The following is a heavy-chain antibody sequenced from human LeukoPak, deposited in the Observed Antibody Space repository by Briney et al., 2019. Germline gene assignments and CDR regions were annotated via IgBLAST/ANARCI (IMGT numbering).Heavy chain of an antibody. D-gene: IGHD3-22*01. V-gene: IGHV1-2*02. CDR3: ARPHTQNYYYDSSGYYRFDY. J-gene: IGHJ4*02. Sequence: PEASVKVSCKASGYTFTGYYMHWVRQAPGQGLEWMGCINPNSGGTNYAQRFQGRVTMTRDTSIDTAYMELSRLRSDDTAVYYCARPHTQNYYYDSSGYYRFDYWGQGTLVTVSS. CDR2: INPNSGGT. CDR1: GYTFTGYY.